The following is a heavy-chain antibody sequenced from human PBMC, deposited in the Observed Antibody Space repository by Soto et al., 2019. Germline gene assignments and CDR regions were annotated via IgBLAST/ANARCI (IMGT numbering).Heavy chain of an antibody. CDR3: TTTRVTGHIPP. CDR2: ITNKADSYAT. D-gene: IGHD2-21*02. Sequence: EVQLVESGGGLVQHGGSLKLSCAASGFTFSGSAMHWVRQASGTGLEWVGRITNKADSYATVYGASVKGRFTIARDDSWNTTYLQMHSLKTEYTAVYSCTTTRVTGHIPPWGQGTLVTVSS. CDR1: GFTFSGSA. J-gene: IGHJ5*02. V-gene: IGHV3-73*02.